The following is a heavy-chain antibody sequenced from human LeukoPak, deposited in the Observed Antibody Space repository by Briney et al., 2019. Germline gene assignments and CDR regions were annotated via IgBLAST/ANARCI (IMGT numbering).Heavy chain of an antibody. CDR2: IYYSGST. Sequence: SETLSLTCTVSGGSISSSSYYWGWIRQPPGKGLEWIGSIYYSGSTYYNPSLKSRVTISVDTSKNQFSLKLSSVTAADTAVYYCAKFPLPRGYCSGGSCYAFDIWGQGTMVTVSS. V-gene: IGHV4-39*01. J-gene: IGHJ3*02. D-gene: IGHD2-15*01. CDR3: AKFPLPRGYCSGGSCYAFDI. CDR1: GGSISSSSYY.